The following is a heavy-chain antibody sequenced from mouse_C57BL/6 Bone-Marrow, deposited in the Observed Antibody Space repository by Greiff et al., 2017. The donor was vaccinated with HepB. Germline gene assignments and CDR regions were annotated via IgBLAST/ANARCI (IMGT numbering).Heavy chain of an antibody. CDR2: IYPGGGYT. CDR1: GYTFTNYW. CDR3: ARSPAFYYYGSDYFDY. D-gene: IGHD1-1*01. J-gene: IGHJ2*01. V-gene: IGHV1-63*01. Sequence: QVQLQQSGAELVRPGTSVKMSCKASGYTFTNYWIGWAKQRPGHGLEWIGDIYPGGGYTNYNEKFKGKATLTADKSSSTAYMQFSSLTSEDSAIYYCARSPAFYYYGSDYFDYWGQGTTLTVSS.